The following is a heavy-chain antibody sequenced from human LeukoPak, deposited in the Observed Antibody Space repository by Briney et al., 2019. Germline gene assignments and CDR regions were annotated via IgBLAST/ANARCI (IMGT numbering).Heavy chain of an antibody. CDR1: GGSINSYY. D-gene: IGHD6-13*01. CDR2: IHCSGST. V-gene: IGHV4-59*01. CDR3: ARRVHSSSWSSYFDY. Sequence: PSETLSLTCTVSGGSINSYYWSWIRQPPGRGPEWIGSIHCSGSTSSNPSLRSRVTISVDKSKNQFSLKLSSVTAADTAVYYCARRVHSSSWSSYFDYWGQETLVTVSS. J-gene: IGHJ4*02.